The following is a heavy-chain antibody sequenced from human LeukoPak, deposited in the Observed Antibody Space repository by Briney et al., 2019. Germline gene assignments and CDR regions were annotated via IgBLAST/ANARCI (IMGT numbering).Heavy chain of an antibody. CDR1: GFTFSSHW. J-gene: IGHJ4*02. CDR2: IISDGTGR. CDR3: ATGESAPRNDY. V-gene: IGHV3-74*01. D-gene: IGHD6-25*01. Sequence: GGSLRLSCAASGFTFSSHWMHWVRQAPGKGLVWVARIISDGTGRDYADSIKGRFTISRDNAKNMLYLQINSLRAEDAGVYYCATGESAPRNDYWGQGTLVTVSS.